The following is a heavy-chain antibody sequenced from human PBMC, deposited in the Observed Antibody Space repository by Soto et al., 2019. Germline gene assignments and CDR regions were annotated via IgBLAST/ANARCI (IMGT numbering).Heavy chain of an antibody. CDR2: IYHSGST. V-gene: IGHV4-4*02. CDR3: ARRGGGVVLTATTPFDY. D-gene: IGHD2-21*02. Sequence: QVPLQESGPRLVRPSGTLSLTCTVSSGSISTANWWSWVRQPPGRGLEWIGEIYHSGSTNYNLSLKSRVTLSVDKSKNQCSLRLSSVTAADTAMDYCARRGGGVVLTATTPFDYWGQGTLVTVSS. CDR1: SGSISTANW. J-gene: IGHJ4*02.